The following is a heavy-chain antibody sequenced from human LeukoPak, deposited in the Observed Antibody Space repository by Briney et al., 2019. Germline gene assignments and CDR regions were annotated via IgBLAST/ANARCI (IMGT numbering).Heavy chain of an antibody. V-gene: IGHV1-18*01. Sequence: ASVKVSCKASGYTFTSCGISWVRQAPGQGLEWMGWISAYNGNTNYAQKLQGRVTMTTDTSTSTAYMELRSLRSDDTAVYYCAREVRWESYYYYYMDVWGKGTTVTVSS. D-gene: IGHD1-26*01. J-gene: IGHJ6*03. CDR1: GYTFTSCG. CDR2: ISAYNGNT. CDR3: AREVRWESYYYYYMDV.